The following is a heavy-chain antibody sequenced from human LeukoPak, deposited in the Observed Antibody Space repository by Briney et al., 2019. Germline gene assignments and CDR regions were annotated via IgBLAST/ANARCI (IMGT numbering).Heavy chain of an antibody. CDR3: ARTGGQQLAHFDY. CDR2: IYYSGST. D-gene: IGHD6-13*01. Sequence: SETLSLTCTVSGGSISSYYWSWIRQPPGKGLEWIGYIYYSGSTNYNPSLKSRVTISVDTSKNQFSLKLSFVTAADTAVYYCARTGGQQLAHFDYWGQGTLVTVSS. V-gene: IGHV4-59*08. J-gene: IGHJ4*02. CDR1: GGSISSYY.